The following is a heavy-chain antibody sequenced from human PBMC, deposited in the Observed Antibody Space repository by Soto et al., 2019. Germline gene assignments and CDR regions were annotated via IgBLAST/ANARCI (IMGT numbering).Heavy chain of an antibody. CDR3: AKDRGIVVKAGDAFDV. V-gene: IGHV3-23*01. CDR1: GFTLSMSA. CDR2: ISDSGDRT. Sequence: EVQLMESGGGLVQPGGSLRLSCASSGFTLSMSAVNWVRQAPGKGLEWVSYISDSGDRTYYADSVKGRFTISRDRAKNTVSLQMDSLRAADTAVYYCAKDRGIVVKAGDAFDVWGQGTKVSVSS. D-gene: IGHD3-16*02. J-gene: IGHJ3*01.